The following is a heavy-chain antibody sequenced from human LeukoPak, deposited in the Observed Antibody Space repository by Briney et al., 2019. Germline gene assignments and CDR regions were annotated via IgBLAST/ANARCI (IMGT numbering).Heavy chain of an antibody. CDR3: GREGGGGYDRTKDGFDI. Sequence: GGSLRLSCAASGFTFSSYGMHWVRQAPGKGLEWVAFIRYDGSNKYYADSVKGRFTISRDNSKNTLYLQMNSLRAEDTAVYYWGREGGGGYDRTKDGFDIWGQGTMVTVSS. V-gene: IGHV3-30*02. D-gene: IGHD3-22*01. J-gene: IGHJ3*02. CDR2: IRYDGSNK. CDR1: GFTFSSYG.